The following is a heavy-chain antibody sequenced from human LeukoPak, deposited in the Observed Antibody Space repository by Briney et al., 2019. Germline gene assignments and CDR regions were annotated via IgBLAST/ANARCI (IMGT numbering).Heavy chain of an antibody. J-gene: IGHJ4*02. CDR2: ISYDGSHE. V-gene: IGHV3-30*04. CDR1: GFTFRRYS. D-gene: IGHD2-15*01. Sequence: GGSLRLSCVGSGFTFRRYSMNWVRQAPGKGLEWVAVISYDGSHEYYADSVKGRFTISRDNSNDTLYLQMDSLRAEDTAVYFCARGRYCSGTTCNTRFDYWGQGTLVTVSS. CDR3: ARGRYCSGTTCNTRFDY.